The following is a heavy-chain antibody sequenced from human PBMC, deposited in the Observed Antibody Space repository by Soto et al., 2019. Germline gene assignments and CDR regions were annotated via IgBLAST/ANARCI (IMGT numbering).Heavy chain of an antibody. CDR2: ISSSSYT. CDR1: GFTFSDYY. Sequence: GGSLRLSCAASGFTFSDYYMSWIRQAPGKGLEWVSYISSSSYTNYADSVKGRFTISRDNAKNSLYLQMNSLRAEDTAVYYCARDQDYGSGRHFDYWGQGTLVTVLL. J-gene: IGHJ4*02. V-gene: IGHV3-11*06. CDR3: ARDQDYGSGRHFDY. D-gene: IGHD3-10*01.